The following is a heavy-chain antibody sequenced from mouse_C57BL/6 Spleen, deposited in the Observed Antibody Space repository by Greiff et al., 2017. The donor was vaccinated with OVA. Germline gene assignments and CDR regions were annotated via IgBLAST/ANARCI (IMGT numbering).Heavy chain of an antibody. V-gene: IGHV3-6*01. Sequence: EVQLQESGPGLVKPSQSLSLTCSVTGYSITSGYYWNWIRQFPGNKLEWMGYISYDGSNNYNPSLKNRISITRDTSKNQFFLKLNSVTTEDTATYYCARDQDGYYAWFAYWGQGTLVTVSA. CDR3: ARDQDGYYAWFAY. CDR1: GYSITSGYY. D-gene: IGHD2-3*01. CDR2: ISYDGSN. J-gene: IGHJ3*01.